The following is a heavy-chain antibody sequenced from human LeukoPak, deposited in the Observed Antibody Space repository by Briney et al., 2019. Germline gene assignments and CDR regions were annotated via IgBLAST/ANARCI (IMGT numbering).Heavy chain of an antibody. Sequence: GGSLRLSCAASGFTFSSYSMNWVRQAPGKGLEWVSYISSASGSIYYADSVKGRFTISRDNSKNTLHLQMNSLRAEDTAVYYCAKCEDIASGSPDYWGQGTLVTVSS. CDR3: AKCEDIASGSPDY. J-gene: IGHJ4*02. D-gene: IGHD3-10*01. CDR1: GFTFSSYS. CDR2: ISSASGSI. V-gene: IGHV3-48*01.